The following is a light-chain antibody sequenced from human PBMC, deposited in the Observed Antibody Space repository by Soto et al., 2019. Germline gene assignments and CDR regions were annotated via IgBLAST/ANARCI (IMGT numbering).Light chain of an antibody. V-gene: IGKV2-28*01. CDR3: MQALQTPYT. Sequence: DIVMTQSPLSLAVTPGEPASIPCRSSQSLLSSNGYNYLEWYLQKPGQSPQLLVYLGSNRASGVPDRFSGSGSGTDFTLKISRVEAEDFGVYYCMQALQTPYTFGQGTKLEIK. CDR1: QSLLSSNGYNY. CDR2: LGS. J-gene: IGKJ2*01.